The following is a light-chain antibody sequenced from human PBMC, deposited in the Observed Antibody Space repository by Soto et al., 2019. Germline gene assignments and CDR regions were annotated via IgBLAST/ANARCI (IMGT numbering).Light chain of an antibody. J-gene: IGLJ1*01. CDR3: HSYDSSLSGSYV. CDR1: SSNIGAGYD. CDR2: GIS. V-gene: IGLV1-40*01. Sequence: QSVLTQPPSVSGAPGQRVIISCTGSSSNIGAGYDVHWYQQLPGTAPKLLIFGISNRPSGVPDRFSGSKSGTSASLAITGLQAEDEADYYCHSYDSSLSGSYVFGTGTKVTVL.